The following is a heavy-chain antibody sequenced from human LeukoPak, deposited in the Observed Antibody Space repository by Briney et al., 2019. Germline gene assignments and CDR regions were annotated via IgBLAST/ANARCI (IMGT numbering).Heavy chain of an antibody. Sequence: ETLSLTCTVSGGSISGYYWSWIRQPPGRGLEWIGYINYSGSTNYNPSLKNRVTISVDTSKNQFSLKVTSVTAADTAVYYCARLNGGYWGQGTLVIVSS. D-gene: IGHD1-1*01. CDR2: INYSGST. CDR1: GGSISGYY. J-gene: IGHJ4*02. CDR3: ARLNGGY. V-gene: IGHV4-59*08.